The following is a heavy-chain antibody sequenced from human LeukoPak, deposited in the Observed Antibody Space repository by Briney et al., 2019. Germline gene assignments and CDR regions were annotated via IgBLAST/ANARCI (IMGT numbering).Heavy chain of an antibody. J-gene: IGHJ4*02. CDR2: ISSSSSYI. V-gene: IGHV3-21*01. CDR1: GFTFSSHA. CDR3: AGGYEDCY. D-gene: IGHD3/OR15-3a*01. Sequence: GGSLRLSCAASGFTFSSHAMSWVRQAPGKGLEWVSSISSSSSYIYYADSVKGRFTISRDNAKNSLYLQMNSLRAEDTAVYYCAGGYEDCYWGQGTLVTVSS.